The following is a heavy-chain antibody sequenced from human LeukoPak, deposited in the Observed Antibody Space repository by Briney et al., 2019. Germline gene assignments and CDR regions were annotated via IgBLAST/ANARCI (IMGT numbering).Heavy chain of an antibody. D-gene: IGHD3-3*01. CDR3: ARLGNYDFWSGHY. CDR1: GYTFTGYY. J-gene: IGHJ4*02. CDR2: INTNTGNP. V-gene: IGHV7-4-1*02. Sequence: ASVKVSCKASGYTFTGYYMHWVRQAPGQGLEWMGWINTNTGNPTYAQDFTGRFVFSLETSVNTAYLQISSLKAEDTAVYYCARLGNYDFWSGHYWGQGTLVTVSS.